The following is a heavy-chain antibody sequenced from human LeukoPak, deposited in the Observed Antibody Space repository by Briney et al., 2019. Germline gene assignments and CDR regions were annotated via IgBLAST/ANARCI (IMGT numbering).Heavy chain of an antibody. CDR2: MNPNSGNT. D-gene: IGHD6-13*01. V-gene: IGHV1-8*01. CDR3: ARALRGIAAAASRFYYYYMDV. J-gene: IGHJ6*03. CDR1: GYTFTSYD. Sequence: ASVKVSCKASGYTFTSYDINWVRQATGQGLEWMGWMNPNSGNTGYAQKFQGRVTMTRSTSISTAYMELSSLRSEDTAVYYCARALRGIAAAASRFYYYYMDVWGKGTTVTVSS.